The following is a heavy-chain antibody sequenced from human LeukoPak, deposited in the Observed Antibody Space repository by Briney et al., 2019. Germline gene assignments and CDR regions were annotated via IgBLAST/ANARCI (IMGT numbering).Heavy chain of an antibody. J-gene: IGHJ4*02. D-gene: IGHD3-16*01. V-gene: IGHV3-7*01. CDR2: IKQDGSEK. Sequence: GGSLRLSCVASGFTFSSYWMSWVRQAPGKGLEWVANIKQDGSEKYYVDSVKGRFTISRDNAKNSLYLQMNGLRAEDTAVYYCARDQHVFGDFSDYWGQGTLVTVSS. CDR3: ARDQHVFGDFSDY. CDR1: GFTFSSYW.